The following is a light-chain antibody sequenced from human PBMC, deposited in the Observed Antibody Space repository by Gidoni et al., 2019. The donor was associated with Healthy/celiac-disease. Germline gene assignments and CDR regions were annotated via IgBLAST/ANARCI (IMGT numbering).Light chain of an antibody. CDR2: DAS. V-gene: IGKV3-11*01. CDR1: QSVSSY. Sequence: EIVLTQSTATMSLSPGERATLSCRASQSVSSYLAWYQPKPGQAPRLLIYDASNRATGIPARFSGSGSWTDFTLTISSLEPEDFAVYYCQQRSNWIFTFGPGTKVDIK. J-gene: IGKJ3*01. CDR3: QQRSNWIFT.